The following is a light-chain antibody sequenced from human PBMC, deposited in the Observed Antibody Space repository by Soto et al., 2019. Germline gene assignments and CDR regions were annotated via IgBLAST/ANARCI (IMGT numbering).Light chain of an antibody. Sequence: QSVLTQPPSVSAAPGQTVTISCSGSSSDIGNNYVSWYQQLPGTAPKLLIYDNNKRPSGIPDRFSGSKSGTSATLGITGLQTGDEADYFCGTWDSSSLKVVFGGGTKVTVL. J-gene: IGLJ2*01. V-gene: IGLV1-51*01. CDR1: SSDIGNNY. CDR2: DNN. CDR3: GTWDSSSLKVV.